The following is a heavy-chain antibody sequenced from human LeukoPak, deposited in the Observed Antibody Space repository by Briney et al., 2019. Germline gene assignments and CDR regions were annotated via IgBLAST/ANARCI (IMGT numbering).Heavy chain of an antibody. Sequence: PSETLSLTCTVSGGSISSYYWSWIRQPPGEGLDWIGNIYYSGSTNYNPSLKSQVTISVETSKNQFSLKLSSVTAADTAVYYCARDGALDYWGQGTLVTVSS. CDR2: IYYSGST. J-gene: IGHJ4*02. V-gene: IGHV4-59*13. CDR3: ARDGALDY. D-gene: IGHD1-26*01. CDR1: GGSISSYY.